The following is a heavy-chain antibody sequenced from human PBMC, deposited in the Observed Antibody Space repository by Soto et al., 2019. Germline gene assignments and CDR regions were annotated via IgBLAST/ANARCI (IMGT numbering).Heavy chain of an antibody. D-gene: IGHD2-21*02. V-gene: IGHV3-9*01. J-gene: IGHJ5*02. CDR3: AKTRDLGKCGYCPDNVPFDP. Sequence: EVQLVESGGALVQPGGSLRLSCAASGFTFDDYAMHWVRLAPGKGLEWVSGVSWNSGNIAYADSVGGRFTITGDNAKNSVHLQINSLRVDDTALYFCAKTRDLGKCGYCPDNVPFDPWGQGPLVTVSS. CDR2: VSWNSGNI. CDR1: GFTFDDYA.